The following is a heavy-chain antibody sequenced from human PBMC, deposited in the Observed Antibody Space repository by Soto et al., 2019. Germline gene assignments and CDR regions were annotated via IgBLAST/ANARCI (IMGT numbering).Heavy chain of an antibody. CDR3: ATQTRAYCSGGSCLAWYYGMDV. V-gene: IGHV5-51*01. J-gene: IGHJ6*02. CDR2: IYPGDSDT. CDR1: GYSFTSYW. D-gene: IGHD2-15*01. Sequence: GESLKISCKGSGYSFTSYWIGRVRQMPGQGLEWMGIIYPGDSDTRYSPSFQGQVTISADKSISTAYLQWSSLKASDTAMYYCATQTRAYCSGGSCLAWYYGMDVWGQGTTGTVSS.